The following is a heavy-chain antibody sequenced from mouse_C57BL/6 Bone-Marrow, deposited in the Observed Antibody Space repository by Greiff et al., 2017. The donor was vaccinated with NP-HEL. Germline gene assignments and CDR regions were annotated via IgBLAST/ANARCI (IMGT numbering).Heavy chain of an antibody. CDR1: GYTFTDYE. CDR2: IDPETGGT. J-gene: IGHJ4*01. Sequence: VQLQQSGAELVRPGASVTLSCKASGYTFTDYEMHWVKQTPVHGLEWIGAIDPETGGTAYNQKFKGKAILTADKSSSTAYMELRSLTSEDSAVYYCTREGDYYDYYAMDYWGQGTSVTVSS. CDR3: TREGDYYDYYAMDY. D-gene: IGHD1-1*01. V-gene: IGHV1-15*01.